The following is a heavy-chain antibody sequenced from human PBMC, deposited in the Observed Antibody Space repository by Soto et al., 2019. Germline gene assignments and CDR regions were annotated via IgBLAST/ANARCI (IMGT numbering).Heavy chain of an antibody. J-gene: IGHJ4*02. D-gene: IGHD3-3*02. CDR3: ATVGIFDGNKPITLEF. CDR2: INQDATRQ. Sequence: GXLRLSCPASGFTFSRYWMSWVRQAPGRGLEWVANINQDATRQSYVDSVEGRFSISRDNAKNSVYLQMNNLRVDDTAVYYCATVGIFDGNKPITLEFWGQGTLVTVYS. V-gene: IGHV3-7*03. CDR1: GFTFSRYW.